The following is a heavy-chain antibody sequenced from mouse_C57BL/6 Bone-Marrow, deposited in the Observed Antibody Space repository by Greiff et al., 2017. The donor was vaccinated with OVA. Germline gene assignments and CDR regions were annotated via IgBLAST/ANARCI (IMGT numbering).Heavy chain of an antibody. CDR2: ITHSGET. V-gene: IGHV12-3*01. D-gene: IGHD2-1*01. CDR3: AGDIYGNYCFDY. Sequence: VQLVESGPGLVKPSQSLFLTCSITGFPITSGYYWIWIRQSPGKPLEWMGYITHSGETFYNPSLQSPISITRETSKNQFFLQLNSVTTEDTAMYYCAGDIYGNYCFDYWGQGTTLTVSS. J-gene: IGHJ2*01. CDR1: GFPITSGYY.